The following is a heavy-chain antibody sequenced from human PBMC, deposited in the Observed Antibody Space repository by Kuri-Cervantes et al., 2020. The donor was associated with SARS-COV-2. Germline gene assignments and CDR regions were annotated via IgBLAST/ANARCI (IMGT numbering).Heavy chain of an antibody. D-gene: IGHD6-19*01. V-gene: IGHV1-18*01. CDR1: GYTFTSYG. Sequence: ASVKVSCKASGYTFTSYGISWVRQAPGQGLEWMGWISAYNGNTNYAQKLQGRVTMTTDTSTSTAYMELRSLRSDDTAVYYCARSPLTRRYSSGWTERYYYYYYMDDWGKGTTVTVSS. CDR3: ARSPLTRRYSSGWTERYYYYYYMDD. CDR2: ISAYNGNT. J-gene: IGHJ6*03.